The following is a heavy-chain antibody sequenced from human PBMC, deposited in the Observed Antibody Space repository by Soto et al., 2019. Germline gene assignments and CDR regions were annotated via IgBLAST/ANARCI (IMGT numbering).Heavy chain of an antibody. D-gene: IGHD6-19*01. Sequence: QVQLQQWGAGLLKPSETLSLTCAVYGGSFSGYYWSWIRQPPGKGLEWIGEINHSGSTNYNPSLKSRVNISVDTSKNQFSLKLSSVTAADTAVYYCAREIAVAGTRDYWGQGTLVTVSS. J-gene: IGHJ4*02. V-gene: IGHV4-34*01. CDR2: INHSGST. CDR3: AREIAVAGTRDY. CDR1: GGSFSGYY.